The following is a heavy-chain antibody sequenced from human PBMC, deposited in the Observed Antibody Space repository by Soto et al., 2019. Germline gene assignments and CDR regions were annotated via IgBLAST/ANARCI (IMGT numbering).Heavy chain of an antibody. D-gene: IGHD3-9*01. J-gene: IGHJ4*02. Sequence: TSETLSLTCSVSGDSITTNGYYWGWIRQPPGKGLEWIGRIYYRGITNYNPSLKSRVTISVDTSKNQFFLMLSSVTAADTAVYYCARQRDFDWFLDYWGQGTLVTVSS. CDR3: ARQRDFDWFLDY. V-gene: IGHV4-39*01. CDR2: IYYRGIT. CDR1: GDSITTNGYY.